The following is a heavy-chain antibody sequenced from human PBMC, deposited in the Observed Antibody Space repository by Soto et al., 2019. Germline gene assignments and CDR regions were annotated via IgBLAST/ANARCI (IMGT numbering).Heavy chain of an antibody. CDR3: ARFYSESGSYFDY. CDR2: IYYSGST. Sequence: HVQLQESGPGLVKPSQTLSLTCTVSGGSISSGGYYWSWIRQHPGKGLEWIGYIYYSGSTYYNPSLKSRVTISVDTSKNQFSLKLSSVTAADTAVYYCARFYSESGSYFDYWGQGTLVTVSS. D-gene: IGHD1-26*01. J-gene: IGHJ4*02. CDR1: GGSISSGGYY. V-gene: IGHV4-31*03.